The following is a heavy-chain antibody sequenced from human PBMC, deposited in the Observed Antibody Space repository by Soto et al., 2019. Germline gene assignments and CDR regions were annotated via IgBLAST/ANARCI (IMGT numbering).Heavy chain of an antibody. CDR1: GGSFSGHS. V-gene: IGHV4-34*01. CDR3: STRAYDTNGYYRFDP. CDR2: INHSGRV. J-gene: IGHJ5*01. Sequence: QVQLQQWGAGLLKPSETLSLTCAVYGGSFSGHSWTWIRQSPGKGLEWIGEINHSGRVNYSPSLKSQVTISLDTSKNQFSLTLSAVTDADTAMYYCSTRAYDTNGYYRFDPWGQGTLVTVSS. D-gene: IGHD3-22*01.